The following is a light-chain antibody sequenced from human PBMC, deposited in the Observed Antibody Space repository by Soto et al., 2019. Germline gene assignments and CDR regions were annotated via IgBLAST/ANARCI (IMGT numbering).Light chain of an antibody. CDR1: QSVLYSSNNKDY. CDR3: QQYYTTPIS. Sequence: DIVMTQSPDSLAVSLGERATINCKSSQSVLYSSNNKDYLAWYQQKPGQPPKLLIYWQATRTSGVPDRFSGSGSGTAFTLSLNSLPSEDVEVYSCQQYYTTPISFGPGSKVDIK. J-gene: IGKJ3*01. CDR2: WQA. V-gene: IGKV4-1*01.